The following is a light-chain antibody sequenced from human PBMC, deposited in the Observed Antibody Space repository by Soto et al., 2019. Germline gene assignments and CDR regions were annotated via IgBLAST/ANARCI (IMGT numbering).Light chain of an antibody. J-gene: IGKJ3*01. CDR2: GAS. V-gene: IGKV1-27*01. Sequence: DIQMTQSPSSLSAYLGDRVTITCRASQGISNYLAWYQQKPGRLPKLLLFGASTLQSGVLARFSGSGSGTLFTPTINGLLPPDVTTDSCQKYVRAPFTFGPGNKVDF. CDR3: QKYVRAPFT. CDR1: QGISNY.